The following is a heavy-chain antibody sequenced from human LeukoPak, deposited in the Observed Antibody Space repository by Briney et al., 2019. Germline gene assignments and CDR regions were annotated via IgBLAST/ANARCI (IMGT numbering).Heavy chain of an antibody. CDR3: ARGPFYYDILTGYYKTPLDY. Sequence: PETLSLTCAVYGGSFSGYYWSWIRQPPGKGLEWIGEINHSGSTNYNPSLKSRVTISVDTSKNQFSLKLSSVTAADTAVYYCARGPFYYDILTGYYKTPLDYWGQGTLVTVSS. CDR2: INHSGST. D-gene: IGHD3-9*01. V-gene: IGHV4-34*01. CDR1: GGSFSGYY. J-gene: IGHJ4*02.